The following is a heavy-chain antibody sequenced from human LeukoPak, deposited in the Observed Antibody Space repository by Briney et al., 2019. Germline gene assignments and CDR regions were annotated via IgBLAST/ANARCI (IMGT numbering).Heavy chain of an antibody. D-gene: IGHD3-16*01. CDR1: GFTFDSYN. CDR2: LSDTDDSA. Sequence: GGSLRLSCATSGFTFDSYNMTWVRQATGKGLEWVSGLSDTDDSAYYAESVKGRFTISRDSSKNTLYLQMDSLRAEDTAIYYCTKGRGDLGSLRRSFDYWGQGTLVTVSS. J-gene: IGHJ4*02. V-gene: IGHV3-23*01. CDR3: TKGRGDLGSLRRSFDY.